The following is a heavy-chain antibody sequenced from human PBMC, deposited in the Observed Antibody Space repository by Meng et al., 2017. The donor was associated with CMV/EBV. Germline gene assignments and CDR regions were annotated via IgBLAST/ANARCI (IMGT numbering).Heavy chain of an antibody. V-gene: IGHV4-30-4*08. CDR1: VGAISSGDWD. D-gene: IGHD2-15*01. CDR3: ARVYCSGGSCYGNWFDP. Sequence: HEQVQERVQERVQASGLRSLSSKVSVGAISSGDWDWSRIRQCPWKGLEWNGYIYSRGSTYYNPSLKSRVTITVDTSKNQFSLKLSSVTAADTAVYYCARVYCSGGSCYGNWFDPWGQGTLVTVSS. J-gene: IGHJ5*02. CDR2: IYSRGST.